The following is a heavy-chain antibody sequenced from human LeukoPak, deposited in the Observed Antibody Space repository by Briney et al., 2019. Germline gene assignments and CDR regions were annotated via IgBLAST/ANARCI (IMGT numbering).Heavy chain of an antibody. D-gene: IGHD2-15*01. V-gene: IGHV3-23*01. CDR3: AKVQGVVEPWSRYFDL. CDR1: GFTVSSNY. J-gene: IGHJ2*01. Sequence: GGSLRLSCAASGFTVSSNYMSWVRQAPGKGLEWVSAISGSGGSTYYADSVKGRFTISRDNSKNTLYLQMNSLRAEDTAVYYCAKVQGVVEPWSRYFDLWGRGTLVTVSS. CDR2: ISGSGGST.